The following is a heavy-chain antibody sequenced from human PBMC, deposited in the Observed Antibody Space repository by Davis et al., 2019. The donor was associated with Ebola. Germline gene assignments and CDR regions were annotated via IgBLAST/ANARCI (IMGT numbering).Heavy chain of an antibody. D-gene: IGHD6-13*01. Sequence: ASVKVSCKASGYTFTSYYMHWVRQAPGQRLEWMGWISAYNGNTNYAQKLQGRVTMTTDTSTSTAYMELRSLRSDDTAVYYCASPRIAAAGRRGTFDYWGQGTLVTVSS. V-gene: IGHV1-18*04. J-gene: IGHJ4*02. CDR3: ASPRIAAAGRRGTFDY. CDR1: GYTFTSYY. CDR2: ISAYNGNT.